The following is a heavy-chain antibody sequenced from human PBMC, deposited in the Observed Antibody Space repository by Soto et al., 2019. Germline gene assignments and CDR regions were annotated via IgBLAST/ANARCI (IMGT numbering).Heavy chain of an antibody. J-gene: IGHJ4*02. CDR2: ISESGGST. D-gene: IGHD6-13*01. Sequence: VGFLRLSGAASGFSFSDYAMSWVRQAPGKGLEWVSVISESGGSTHYADSVRGRFTVSRDNSKNSLSLRMNSLRDEDTAVYFCAKRSPYSSGWYSPIFDYWGQGALVTVYS. CDR3: AKRSPYSSGWYSPIFDY. V-gene: IGHV3-23*01. CDR1: GFSFSDYA.